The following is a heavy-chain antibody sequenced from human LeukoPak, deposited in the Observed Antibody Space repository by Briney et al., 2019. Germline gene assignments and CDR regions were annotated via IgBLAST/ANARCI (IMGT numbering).Heavy chain of an antibody. CDR3: ARQVYDFWSGSVNYFDY. D-gene: IGHD3-3*01. CDR1: GGSITNYY. Sequence: SETLSLTCSVSGGSITNYYWSWIRQPAGKGLEWIGRIFTTGRTNYNPSLKSRVTMSVDTSKNQFSLKLSSVTAADTAVYYCARQVYDFWSGSVNYFDYWGQGTLVTVSS. V-gene: IGHV4-4*07. CDR2: IFTTGRT. J-gene: IGHJ4*02.